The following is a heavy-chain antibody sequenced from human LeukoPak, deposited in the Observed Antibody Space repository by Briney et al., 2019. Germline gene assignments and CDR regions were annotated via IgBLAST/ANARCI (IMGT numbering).Heavy chain of an antibody. CDR2: FDPEDGET. CDR3: ARDIVVAGIVGY. D-gene: IGHD6-19*01. CDR1: GYTLTELS. J-gene: IGHJ4*02. Sequence: GASVKVSCKVSGYTLTELSMHWVRQAPGKGLEWMGGFDPEDGETIYAQKFQGRVTMTTDTSTSTAYMELRSLRSDDTAVYYCARDIVVAGIVGYWGQGTPVTVSS. V-gene: IGHV1-24*01.